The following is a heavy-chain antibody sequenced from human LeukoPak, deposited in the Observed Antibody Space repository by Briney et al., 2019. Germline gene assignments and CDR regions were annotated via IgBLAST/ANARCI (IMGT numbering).Heavy chain of an antibody. CDR1: GFTFHTHA. CDR3: AKDSGYCSGGGCYYGYFQH. D-gene: IGHD2-15*01. CDR2: TSYDGIDT. Sequence: PGRSLRLSCATSGFTFHTHAMHWARQAPGKGLEWLAVTSYDGIDTNYADSVKGRFTISRDNSKDTVSLQMNSLRLEDTAVYYCAKDSGYCSGGGCYYGYFQHWGQGTLVTVSS. J-gene: IGHJ1*01. V-gene: IGHV3-30*04.